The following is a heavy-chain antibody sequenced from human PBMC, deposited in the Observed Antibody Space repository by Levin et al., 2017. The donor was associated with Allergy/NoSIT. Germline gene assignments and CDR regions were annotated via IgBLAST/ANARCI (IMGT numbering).Heavy chain of an antibody. CDR2: INPKNGGR. D-gene: IGHD2-21*01. V-gene: IGHV1-2*02. Sequence: ASVKVSCKASGYTFTGYYIHWVRQAPGQGLEWMGWINPKNGGRDYAQKFQGRVTMTRDTSISTAYMELSRLNSDDTAVYYCARSYGAYNCLDPWGQGTLVTVSS. CDR3: ARSYGAYNCLDP. J-gene: IGHJ5*02. CDR1: GYTFTGYY.